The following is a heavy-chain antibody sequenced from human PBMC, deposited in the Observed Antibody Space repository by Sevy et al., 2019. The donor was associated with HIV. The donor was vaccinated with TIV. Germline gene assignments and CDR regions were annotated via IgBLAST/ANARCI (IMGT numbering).Heavy chain of an antibody. CDR2: IYTSGST. CDR1: GGSISSGSYY. D-gene: IGHD1-26*01. CDR3: ARDFGGATPRGWFDP. J-gene: IGHJ5*02. V-gene: IGHV4-61*02. Sequence: SETLSLTCTVSGGSISSGSYYWSWIRQPAGKGLEWIGRIYTSGSTNYNPSLKSRVTISVDTSKNQFSLKLSSVTAADTAVYYFARDFGGATPRGWFDPWGQGTLVTVSS.